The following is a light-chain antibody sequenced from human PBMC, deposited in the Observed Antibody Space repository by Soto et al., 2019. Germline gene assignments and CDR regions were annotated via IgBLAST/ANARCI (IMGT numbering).Light chain of an antibody. CDR1: QSVSSN. Sequence: EIVMTQSPATLSVSPGERATLSCRASQSVSSNLAWYQQKPGQAPRLLIYGASTRATGIPARFSGSGSGTEFTLIISSLQSEDFAVYYCQQYGTWWTFGQGTKVEI. J-gene: IGKJ1*01. CDR3: QQYGTWWT. V-gene: IGKV3-15*01. CDR2: GAS.